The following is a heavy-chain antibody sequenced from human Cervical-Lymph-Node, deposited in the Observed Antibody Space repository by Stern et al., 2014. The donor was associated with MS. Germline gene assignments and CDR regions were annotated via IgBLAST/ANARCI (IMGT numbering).Heavy chain of an antibody. Sequence: QVQLVESGSELKEPGASVKVSCKASGYTLTNYPMNWVRQAPGQGLEWMGWINTNTGNSTYAQGFTGRFVFSLDTSVSTAYLHISSLKAEDTAVYYCARDFMDTAMITRSDYLDSWGQGTLVTVSS. V-gene: IGHV7-4-1*02. CDR2: INTNTGNS. J-gene: IGHJ4*02. CDR3: ARDFMDTAMITRSDYLDS. CDR1: GYTLTNYP. D-gene: IGHD5-18*01.